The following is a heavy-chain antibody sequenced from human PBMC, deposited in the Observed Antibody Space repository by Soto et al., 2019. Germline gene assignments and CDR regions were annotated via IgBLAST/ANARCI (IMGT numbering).Heavy chain of an antibody. CDR2: ISAYNGNT. CDR1: GYTFTSYG. J-gene: IGHJ6*02. Sequence: GASVKVSCKASGYTFTSYGISRVRQAPGQGLEWMGWISAYNGNTNYAQKLQGRVTMTTDTSTSTAYMELRNLRSDDTPVYYCARSPGYCISTSCYGHYYYGMDVWGQGTTVTVSS. V-gene: IGHV1-18*01. D-gene: IGHD2-2*01. CDR3: ARSPGYCISTSCYGHYYYGMDV.